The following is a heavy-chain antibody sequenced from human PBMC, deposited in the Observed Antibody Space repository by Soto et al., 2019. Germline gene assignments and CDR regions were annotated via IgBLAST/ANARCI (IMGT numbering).Heavy chain of an antibody. CDR3: AKDGSTYYDFWSGYYL. D-gene: IGHD3-3*01. CDR2: ISGSGGNT. Sequence: EVQLLESGGGLVQPGGSLRLSCAASGFTFSSYAMSWVRQAPGKGLEWVSGISGSGGNTYYADSVKGRFTISRDNSKNTLYLHMHRLGAEDTAVYYCAKDGSTYYDFWSGYYLWGQGTLVTVSS. CDR1: GFTFSSYA. J-gene: IGHJ4*02. V-gene: IGHV3-23*01.